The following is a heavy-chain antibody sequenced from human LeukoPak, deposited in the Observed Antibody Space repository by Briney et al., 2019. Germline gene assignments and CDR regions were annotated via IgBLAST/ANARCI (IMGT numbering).Heavy chain of an antibody. V-gene: IGHV4-59*08. J-gene: IGHJ4*02. CDR2: IYHSGNS. CDR1: GDSIGDYY. Sequence: SETLSLTCTISGDSIGDYYWTWIRQPPGEGLEWIGYIYHSGNSNYNPSLKSRVTISLDTSKNQFSLKLSSVTAADTAVYYCARRRGYSNKEAIDYWGQGTLVTVSS. CDR3: ARRRGYSNKEAIDY. D-gene: IGHD5-12*01.